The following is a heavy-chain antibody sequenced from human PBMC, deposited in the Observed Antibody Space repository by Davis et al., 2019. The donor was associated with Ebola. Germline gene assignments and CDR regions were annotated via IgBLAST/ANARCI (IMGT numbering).Heavy chain of an antibody. V-gene: IGHV1-69*13. J-gene: IGHJ5*02. CDR2: IIPIFGTA. D-gene: IGHD4-17*01. Sequence: SVKVSCKASGGTFSSYAISWVRQAPGQGLEWMGGIIPIFGTANYAQKFQGRVTITADESTSTAYMELSSLRSEDTAVYYCARDLDYGDNNWFDPWGQGTLVTVSS. CDR3: ARDLDYGDNNWFDP. CDR1: GGTFSSYA.